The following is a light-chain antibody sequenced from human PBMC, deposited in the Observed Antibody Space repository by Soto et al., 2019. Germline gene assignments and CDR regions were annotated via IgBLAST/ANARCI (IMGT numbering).Light chain of an antibody. CDR2: DVS. CDR1: SSDIGGYKY. J-gene: IGLJ1*01. Sequence: QSVLTQPASVSGSPGQSITISCTGTSSDIGGYKYVSWYQQHPGKAPKLMIYDVSNRPSGVSNRFSGSESGNTATLTISGLQXEDEAXXXXXXXXXGXXXXXGTGTXVT. CDR3: XXXXXGXXXX. V-gene: IGLV2-14*01.